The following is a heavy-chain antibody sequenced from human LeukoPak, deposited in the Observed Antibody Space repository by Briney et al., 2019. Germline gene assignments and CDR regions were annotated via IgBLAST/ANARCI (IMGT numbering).Heavy chain of an antibody. CDR1: GGTFSSYA. CDR3: AREYTAMVTGYYYYYMDV. J-gene: IGHJ6*03. V-gene: IGHV1-69*06. Sequence: GASVKVSCKASGGTFSSYAISWVRQAPGQGLEWMGGIIPIFGTANYAQKFQGRVTITADKSTSTAYMELSSLRSEDTAVYYCAREYTAMVTGYYYYYMDVWGKGTTVTVSS. CDR2: IIPIFGTA. D-gene: IGHD5-18*01.